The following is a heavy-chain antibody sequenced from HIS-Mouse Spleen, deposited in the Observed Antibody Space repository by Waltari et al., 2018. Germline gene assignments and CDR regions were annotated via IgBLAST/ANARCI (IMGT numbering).Heavy chain of an antibody. CDR1: GGSISSGDYY. CDR3: ARGAPYCSGGSCYPKYYFDY. V-gene: IGHV4-30-4*01. J-gene: IGHJ4*02. Sequence: QVQLQESGPGLVKPSQTLSLTCTVSGGSISSGDYYWSWIRQPPGKGLEWIGYIYYRGSTYYNPSLKSRVTISVDTSKNQFSLKLSSVTAADTAVYYCARGAPYCSGGSCYPKYYFDYWGQGTLVTVSS. CDR2: IYYRGST. D-gene: IGHD2-15*01.